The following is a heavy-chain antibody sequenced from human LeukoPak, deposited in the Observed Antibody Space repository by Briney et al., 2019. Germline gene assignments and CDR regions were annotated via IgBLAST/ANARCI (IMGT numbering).Heavy chain of an antibody. V-gene: IGHV1-8*01. D-gene: IGHD3-22*01. CDR3: ARVVHPTSYYYDSSGYSDY. CDR1: GYTFTSYD. CDR2: MNPNSGNT. Sequence: GASVKVSCKASGYTFTSYDINWVRQATGQGLEWMGWMNPNSGNTGYAQKFQGRVTMTRNTSISTAYMELSSLRSEDTAVYYCARVVHPTSYYYDSSGYSDYWGQGTLVTVSS. J-gene: IGHJ4*02.